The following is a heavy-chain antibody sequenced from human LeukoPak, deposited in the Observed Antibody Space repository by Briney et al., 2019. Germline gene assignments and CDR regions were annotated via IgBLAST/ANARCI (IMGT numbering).Heavy chain of an antibody. J-gene: IGHJ4*02. CDR1: GASISSYY. Sequence: SETLSLTCTVSGASISSYYWSWIRQPAGKGLEWIGRIYTSGSINYNPSLKSRVTTSVDTSKNQFSLKLTSVTAADTAVYYCARGAYYFSPLDWGQGTLVTISS. D-gene: IGHD3-3*01. V-gene: IGHV4-4*07. CDR2: IYTSGSI. CDR3: ARGAYYFSPLD.